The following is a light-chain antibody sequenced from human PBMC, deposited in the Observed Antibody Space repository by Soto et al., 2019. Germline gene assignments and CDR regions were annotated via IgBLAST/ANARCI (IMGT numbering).Light chain of an antibody. CDR3: QHADSFPLIT. Sequence: LGGKVTITCRVSEDSNSWLAWYQQKPGKAPKLPIYATSTLPSGVPSRFSGSGSGTDFTLTIRSLQPEDFATYYCQHADSFPLITFGQGTRLEIK. CDR2: ATS. J-gene: IGKJ5*01. CDR1: EDSNSW. V-gene: IGKV1-12*01.